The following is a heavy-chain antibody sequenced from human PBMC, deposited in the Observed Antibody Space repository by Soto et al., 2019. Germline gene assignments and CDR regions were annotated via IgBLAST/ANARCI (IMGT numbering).Heavy chain of an antibody. D-gene: IGHD1-26*01. CDR3: AKRGILGAQGMAYFDL. CDR1: GFTFNTYA. CDR2: ITPDGTEQ. J-gene: IGHJ2*01. Sequence: QVQLMESGGGVVQPGRSLRLSCAASGFTFNTYAMHWVRQAPGKGLEWVAVITPDGTEQYYADSVKGRFTISRDNSKKTLYQQMNSLGLEDMSIYHCAKRGILGAQGMAYFDLWGRGTLVTVSS. V-gene: IGHV3-30*18.